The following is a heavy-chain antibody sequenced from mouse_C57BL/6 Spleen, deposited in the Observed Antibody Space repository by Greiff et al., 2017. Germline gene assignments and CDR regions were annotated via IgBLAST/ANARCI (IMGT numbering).Heavy chain of an antibody. V-gene: IGHV5-17*01. J-gene: IGHJ4*01. CDR3: ARPYYYGSSLYYAMDY. Sequence: DVHLVESGGGLVKPGGSLKLSCAASGFTFSDYGMHWVRQAPEKGLEWVAYISSGSSTIYYADTVKGRFTISRDNAKNTLFLQMTSLRSEDTAMYYCARPYYYGSSLYYAMDYWGQGTSVTVSS. CDR1: GFTFSDYG. D-gene: IGHD1-1*01. CDR2: ISSGSSTI.